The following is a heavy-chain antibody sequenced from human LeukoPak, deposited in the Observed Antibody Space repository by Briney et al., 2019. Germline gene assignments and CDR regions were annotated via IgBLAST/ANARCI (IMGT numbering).Heavy chain of an antibody. J-gene: IGHJ4*02. V-gene: IGHV1-69*01. CDR3: ASPPIHYYDSSGYPYYFDY. Sequence: SVKVSCKASGDTFSSYAISWVRQAPGQGLEWMGGIIPIFGTANYAQKFQGRVTITADESTSTAYMELSSLRSEDTAVYYCASPPIHYYDSSGYPYYFDYWGQGTLVTVSS. CDR1: GDTFSSYA. D-gene: IGHD3-22*01. CDR2: IIPIFGTA.